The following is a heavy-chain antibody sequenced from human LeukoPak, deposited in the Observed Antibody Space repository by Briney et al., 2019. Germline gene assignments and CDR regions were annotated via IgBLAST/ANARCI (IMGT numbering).Heavy chain of an antibody. V-gene: IGHV3-7*01. CDR2: IKQDGSEK. D-gene: IGHD1-26*01. CDR3: ARKGGATTYGYYYYYMDV. J-gene: IGHJ6*03. CDR1: GFTFSSYW. Sequence: GGALRLSCAASGFTFSSYWMSWVRQAPGKGLEWVANIKQDGSEKYYVDSVKGRFTISRDNAKNSLYLQMNSLRAEDTAVYYCARKGGATTYGYYYYYMDVWGKGPTVTISS.